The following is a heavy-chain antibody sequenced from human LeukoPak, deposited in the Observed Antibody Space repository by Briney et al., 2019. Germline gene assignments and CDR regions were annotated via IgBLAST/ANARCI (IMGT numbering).Heavy chain of an antibody. J-gene: IGHJ5*02. D-gene: IGHD3-22*01. Sequence: GGSLRLSCAASGFTFSSYWMSWVRQAPGKGLEWVANIRQDGSEKYYVDSVKGRFTISRDNAKNSLYLQMNSLRAEDTAVYYCARDSGYYSADPWGQGTLVTVSS. CDR3: ARDSGYYSADP. V-gene: IGHV3-7*01. CDR1: GFTFSSYW. CDR2: IRQDGSEK.